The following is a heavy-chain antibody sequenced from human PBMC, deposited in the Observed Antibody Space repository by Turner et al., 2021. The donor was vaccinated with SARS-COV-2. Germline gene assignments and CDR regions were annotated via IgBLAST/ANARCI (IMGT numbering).Heavy chain of an antibody. Sequence: QVLLQASGPGLVKPSATLSLTCTVSGASISRYYWAWIRQPPGKRLEWIGYIYYRGSTNYNPSLKSRFTISVDTSKNQFSLKLTSVTAADTAVYFCARELTNNWFDPWGQGTLVTVSS. CDR3: ARELTNNWFDP. CDR2: IYYRGST. CDR1: GASISRYY. D-gene: IGHD3-10*01. J-gene: IGHJ5*02. V-gene: IGHV4-59*01.